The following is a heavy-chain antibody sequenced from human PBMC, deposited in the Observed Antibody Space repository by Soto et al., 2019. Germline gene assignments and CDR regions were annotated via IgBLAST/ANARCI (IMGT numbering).Heavy chain of an antibody. Sequence: EVQLLESGGGLVQPGGSLRLSCAASGFTFSSYALSWVRQAPGKGLEWVSALSGTGDSADYANSVKGRFTISRDDSKTTLYLVMSSLRVEDTAIYYCATVETPGGGPPASPTPQAFVVWGQGTEVTVSS. J-gene: IGHJ3*01. CDR1: GFTFSSYA. CDR3: ATVETPGGGPPASPTPQAFVV. CDR2: LSGTGDSA. D-gene: IGHD2-21*02. V-gene: IGHV3-23*01.